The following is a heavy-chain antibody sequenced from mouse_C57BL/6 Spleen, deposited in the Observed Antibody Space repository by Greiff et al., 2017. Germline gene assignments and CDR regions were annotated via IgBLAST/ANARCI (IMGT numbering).Heavy chain of an antibody. CDR3: ARGITTVVARWYVDV. D-gene: IGHD1-1*01. V-gene: IGHV5-4*01. CDR1: GFTFSSYA. Sequence: EVQGVESGGGLVKPGGSLKLSCAASGFTFSSYAMSWVRQTPEKRLEWVATISDGGSYTSYPDNVKGRFTISRDNAKNNLYLQMSHLKSEDTAMYYCARGITTVVARWYVDVWGTGTTVTVSS. CDR2: ISDGGSYT. J-gene: IGHJ1*03.